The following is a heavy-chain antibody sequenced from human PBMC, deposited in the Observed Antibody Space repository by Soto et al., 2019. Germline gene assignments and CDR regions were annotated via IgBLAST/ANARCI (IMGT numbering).Heavy chain of an antibody. D-gene: IGHD3-22*01. CDR2: IYYSGST. CDR3: ARGRITMIVVAPMDV. CDR1: GGSISSGDYY. Sequence: SETLSLTCTVSGGSISSGDYYWSWIRQPPGKGLEWIGYIYYSGSTYYNPSLKSRVTISVDTSKNQFSLKLSSVTAADTAVYYCARGRITMIVVAPMDVWGQGTTVTVSS. V-gene: IGHV4-30-4*01. J-gene: IGHJ6*02.